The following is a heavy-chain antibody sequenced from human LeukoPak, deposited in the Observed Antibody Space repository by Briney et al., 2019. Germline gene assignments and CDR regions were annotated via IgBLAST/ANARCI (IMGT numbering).Heavy chain of an antibody. V-gene: IGHV1-69*13. J-gene: IGHJ3*02. D-gene: IGHD2-21*02. Sequence: SVKVSCKASGGTFSSYAISWVRQAPGQGLEWMGGIIPIFGTANYAQKFQGRVTITADESTSTAYMELSSLRSEDTAVYYCARGLVTRSFRVAFDIWGQGTMVTVSS. CDR1: GGTFSSYA. CDR3: ARGLVTRSFRVAFDI. CDR2: IIPIFGTA.